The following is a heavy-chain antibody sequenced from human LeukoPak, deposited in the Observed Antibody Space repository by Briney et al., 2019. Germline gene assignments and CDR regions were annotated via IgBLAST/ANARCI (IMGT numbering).Heavy chain of an antibody. CDR3: ARDHVAPGIYFDY. CDR2: IKKDGNEK. Sequence: GGSLRLSCAASGFTFSNYWMSWVRQAPGKGLEWVANIKKDGNEKYYMDSVKGRFTISRDNAENSLYLQMNRLRVEDTAVYYCARDHVAPGIYFDYWGQGTLVTVSS. CDR1: GFTFSNYW. D-gene: IGHD6-13*01. J-gene: IGHJ4*02. V-gene: IGHV3-7*01.